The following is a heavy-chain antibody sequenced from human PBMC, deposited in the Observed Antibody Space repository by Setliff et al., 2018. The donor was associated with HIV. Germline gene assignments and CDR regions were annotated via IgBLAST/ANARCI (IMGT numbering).Heavy chain of an antibody. J-gene: IGHJ1*01. V-gene: IGHV4-34*01. CDR2: IDRSGHT. Sequence: PSETLSLTCAVYGGSFGAYYWTWIRQPPGKGLEWIGEIDRSGHTKYNPSLKSRVTISIDTSKKQFSLKLNSVTAADTAVYYCARETSVTPVGLDHWGQGTLVTVSS. CDR3: ARETSVTPVGLDH. CDR1: GGSFGAYY. D-gene: IGHD1-1*01.